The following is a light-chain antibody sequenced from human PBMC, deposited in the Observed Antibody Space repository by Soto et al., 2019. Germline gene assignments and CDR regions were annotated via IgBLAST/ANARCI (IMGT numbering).Light chain of an antibody. CDR3: QHSHDTPA. Sequence: DIQITQSPSSLSASVGDRVTITCRASQPISSPLNWYQQKPGKVPKLLIYATSRLQSGVPSRFSGSRSGTDFTLTISSLQAEDFATYYCQHSHDTPAFGQGTRLEIK. J-gene: IGKJ5*01. V-gene: IGKV1-39*01. CDR1: QPISSP. CDR2: ATS.